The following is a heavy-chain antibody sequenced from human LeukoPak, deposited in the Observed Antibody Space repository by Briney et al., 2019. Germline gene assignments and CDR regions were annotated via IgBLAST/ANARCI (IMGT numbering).Heavy chain of an antibody. V-gene: IGHV3-30-3*01. J-gene: IGHJ3*02. CDR1: GFTFSDYW. D-gene: IGHD3-16*02. CDR2: ISYDGSNK. CDR3: ARGYDYVWGSYLPPFDI. Sequence: GGSLRLSCAASGFTFSDYWMHWVRQAPGKGLEWVAVISYDGSNKYYADSVKGRFTISRDNSKNTLYLQMNSLRAEDTAVYYCARGYDYVWGSYLPPFDIWGQGTMVTVSS.